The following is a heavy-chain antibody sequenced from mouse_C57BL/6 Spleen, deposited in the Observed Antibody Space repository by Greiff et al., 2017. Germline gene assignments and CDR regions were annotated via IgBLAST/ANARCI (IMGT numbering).Heavy chain of an antibody. V-gene: IGHV14-4*01. CDR2: IDPANGDT. D-gene: IGHD1-1*01. J-gene: IGHJ3*01. Sequence: VQLQQSGAELVRPGASVKLSCTASGFNIKDAYMHWVKQRPEQGLEWIGWIDPANGDTEYASKFQGKATITADTSSNTAYLQLSSLTSEDTAIYYCTYYGSSYAYWGQGTLVTVSA. CDR1: GFNIKDAY. CDR3: TYYGSSYAY.